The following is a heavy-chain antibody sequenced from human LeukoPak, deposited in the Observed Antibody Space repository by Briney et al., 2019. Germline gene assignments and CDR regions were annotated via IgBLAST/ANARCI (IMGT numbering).Heavy chain of an antibody. V-gene: IGHV1-69*13. CDR3: ARQISHCSGGSCYSVYAFDI. D-gene: IGHD2-15*01. CDR1: GGTFSSYA. CDR2: IIPIFGTA. Sequence: SVKVSCKASGGTFSSYAISWVRQAPGQGLEWMGGIIPIFGTANYAQKFQGRVTITADESTSTAYMELSSLRSEDTAVYYCARQISHCSGGSCYSVYAFDIWGQGTMVTVSS. J-gene: IGHJ3*02.